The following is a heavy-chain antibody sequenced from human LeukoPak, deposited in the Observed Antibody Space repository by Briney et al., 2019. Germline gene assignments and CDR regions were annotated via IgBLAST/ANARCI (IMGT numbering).Heavy chain of an antibody. CDR1: GATFSSYA. CDR3: ARVSDGDYVNWFDP. Sequence: SVKVSCKASGATFSSYAISWVRQAPGQGLEWMGGIIPIFGTANYAQKFQGRVTITADESTSTAYMELSSLRSEDTAVYYCARVSDGDYVNWFDPWGQGTLVTVSS. CDR2: IIPIFGTA. J-gene: IGHJ5*02. D-gene: IGHD4-17*01. V-gene: IGHV1-69*01.